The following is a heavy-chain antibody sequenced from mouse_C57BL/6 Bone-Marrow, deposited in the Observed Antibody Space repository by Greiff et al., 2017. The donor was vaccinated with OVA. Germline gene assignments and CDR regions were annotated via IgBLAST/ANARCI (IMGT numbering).Heavy chain of an antibody. V-gene: IGHV7-1*01. Sequence: EVQGVESGGGLVQSGRSLRLSCATSGFTFSDFYMEWVRQAPGKGLEWIAASRNKANDDTTEYSASVKGRFIVSRDTSQSILYLQMNALRAEDTAIYYCARDDYYWYFDVWGTGTTVTVSS. CDR2: SRNKANDDTT. CDR1: GFTFSDFY. J-gene: IGHJ1*03. CDR3: ARDDYYWYFDV.